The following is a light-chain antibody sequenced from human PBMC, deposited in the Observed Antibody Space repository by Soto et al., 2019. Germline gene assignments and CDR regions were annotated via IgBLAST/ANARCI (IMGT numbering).Light chain of an antibody. Sequence: DIVMTQSPDSLAVSLGERATINCESSQSVLYSSNNQNCLAWYQQKPGQPPKLLIYLASTRESGVPYRFSGSGSVTDFTLTISSLQAEDVAVYYCQQYCATPWTFGQGTKVEIK. CDR2: LAS. J-gene: IGKJ1*01. CDR3: QQYCATPWT. CDR1: QSVLYSSNNQNC. V-gene: IGKV4-1*01.